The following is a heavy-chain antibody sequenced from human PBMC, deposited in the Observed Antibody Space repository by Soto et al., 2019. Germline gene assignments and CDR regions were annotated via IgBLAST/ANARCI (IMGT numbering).Heavy chain of an antibody. J-gene: IGHJ5*02. CDR3: ARAVISPRYCTNGVCYGWFDP. CDR2: MNPNSGNT. V-gene: IGHV1-8*01. D-gene: IGHD2-8*01. Sequence: QVQLVQSGAEVKKPGASVKVSCKASGYTFTSYDINWVRQATGQGLEWMGWMNPNSGNTGYAQKFQGGVTMTRNTSISTAYMELSSLRSEDTAVYYCARAVISPRYCTNGVCYGWFDPWGQGTLVTVSS. CDR1: GYTFTSYD.